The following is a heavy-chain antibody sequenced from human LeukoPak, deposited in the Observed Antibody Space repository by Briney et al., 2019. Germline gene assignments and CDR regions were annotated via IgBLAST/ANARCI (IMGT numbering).Heavy chain of an antibody. V-gene: IGHV4-31*03. CDR1: GGSISSGGYY. J-gene: IGHJ4*02. CDR3: ARVPAAKLMADY. CDR2: IYYSGST. Sequence: SETLSLTCTVSGGSISSGGYYWSWIRQHPGKGLEWIGYIYYSGSTYYNPSLKSRVAISVDTSKNQFSLKLSSVTAADTAVYYCARVPAAKLMADYWGQGTLVTVSS. D-gene: IGHD2-2*01.